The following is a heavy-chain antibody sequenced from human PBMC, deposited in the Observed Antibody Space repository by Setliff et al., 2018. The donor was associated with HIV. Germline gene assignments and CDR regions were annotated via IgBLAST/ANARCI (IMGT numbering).Heavy chain of an antibody. Sequence: PGGSLRLSCAASGFRFRSYWMSWVRQAPGKGLESVANVKPDGSSKKYVDSVKGRFTISRDNAKDSLYLQMHSLRAEDTAVYYCVRWGLPYGIDAWGQGTLVTVSS. CDR2: VKPDGSSK. CDR1: GFRFRSYW. J-gene: IGHJ4*02. V-gene: IGHV3-7*01. CDR3: VRWGLPYGIDA. D-gene: IGHD3-16*01.